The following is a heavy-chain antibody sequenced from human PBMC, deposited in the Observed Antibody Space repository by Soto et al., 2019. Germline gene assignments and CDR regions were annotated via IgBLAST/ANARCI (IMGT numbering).Heavy chain of an antibody. CDR1: GDSISSRSYY. CDR3: AKIGTGSYYGMDV. V-gene: IGHV4-61*05. D-gene: IGHD3-10*01. CDR2: IYYSGST. J-gene: IGHJ6*02. Sequence: PSETLSLTCTVTGDSISSRSYYWGWIRQPPGKGLEWIGYIYYSGSTNYNPSLKSRVTISVDTSKNQFSLKLSSVTAADTAVYYCAKIGTGSYYGMDVWGQGTTLTVSS.